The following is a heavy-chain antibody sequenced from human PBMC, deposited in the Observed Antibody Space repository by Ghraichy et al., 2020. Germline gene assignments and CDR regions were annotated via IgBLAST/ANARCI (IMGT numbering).Heavy chain of an antibody. CDR1: GGSVSSSYH. CDR2: IFYSGTT. J-gene: IGHJ5*02. CDR3: ARHLASAGTNWFDP. V-gene: IGHV4-39*01. Sequence: SETLSLTCTVSGGSVSSSYHWGWIRQPPGKGLEWIGSIFYSGTTFYNPSLKSRVTISVDTSKNQFSLKLTSVTAADTALYHCARHLASAGTNWFDPWGQGALVTVSS. D-gene: IGHD6-13*01.